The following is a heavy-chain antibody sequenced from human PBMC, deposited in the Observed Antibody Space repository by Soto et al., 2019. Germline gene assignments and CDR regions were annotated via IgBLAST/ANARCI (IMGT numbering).Heavy chain of an antibody. Sequence: GGSLRLSWSASGFTFSSYSMNGVRQAPGKGLEWVSYISSSSSTIYYADSVKGRFTISRDNAKNSLYLQMNSLRDEDTAVYYCARDLVSGDYILDYWGQGTLVTVSS. CDR2: ISSSSSTI. J-gene: IGHJ4*02. CDR3: ARDLVSGDYILDY. D-gene: IGHD4-17*01. V-gene: IGHV3-48*02. CDR1: GFTFSSYS.